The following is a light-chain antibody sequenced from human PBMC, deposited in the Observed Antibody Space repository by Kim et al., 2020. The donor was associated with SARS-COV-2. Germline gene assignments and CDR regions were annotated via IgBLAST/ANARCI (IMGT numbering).Light chain of an antibody. CDR2: ENN. Sequence: KTVTIACTRSTGSIASRFVQWYQQRPGSVPTTVIYENNERPSGVPDRFSGSIDSSSNSASLTISGLKPEDEADYYCHSYDSDSQVFGGGTRLTVL. CDR1: TGSIASRF. V-gene: IGLV6-57*03. J-gene: IGLJ2*01. CDR3: HSYDSDSQV.